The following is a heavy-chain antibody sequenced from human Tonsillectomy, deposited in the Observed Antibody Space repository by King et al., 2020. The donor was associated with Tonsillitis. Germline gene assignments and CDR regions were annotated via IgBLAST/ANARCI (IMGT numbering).Heavy chain of an antibody. Sequence: QLQESGPGLVKPSQTLSLTCAVSGGSISSGGYSWSWIRQPPGKGLEWIGYIYYSGSTYYNPSLKSRVTISVDTSKNQFSLKLSSVTAADTAVYYCARGTACSRTSCSLGWFDPWGQGTLVTVSS. CDR1: GGSISSGGYS. D-gene: IGHD2-2*01. CDR2: IYYSGST. V-gene: IGHV4-30-4*07. CDR3: ARGTACSRTSCSLGWFDP. J-gene: IGHJ5*02.